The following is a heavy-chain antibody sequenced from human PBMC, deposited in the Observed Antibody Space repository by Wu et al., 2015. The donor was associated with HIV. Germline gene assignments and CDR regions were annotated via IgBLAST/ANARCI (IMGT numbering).Heavy chain of an antibody. V-gene: IGHV1-8*01. CDR2: MNPNSGNT. D-gene: IGHD6-13*01. CDR3: ARGTIPIAAAPVPAFDI. Sequence: QVQLVQSGAEVKKPGASVKVSCKASGYTFTSYDINWVRQATGQGLEWMGWMNPNSGNTGYAQKFQGRVTMTRNTSISTAYMELSSLRSEDTAVYYCARGTIPIAAAPVPAFDIWGQGTMVTVSS. J-gene: IGHJ3*02. CDR1: GYTFTSYD.